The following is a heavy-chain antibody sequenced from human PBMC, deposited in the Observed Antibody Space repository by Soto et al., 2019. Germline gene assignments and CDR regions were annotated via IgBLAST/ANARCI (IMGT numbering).Heavy chain of an antibody. D-gene: IGHD2-2*01. CDR1: GGSISSGGYY. CDR2: ISCTGSS. CDR3: ARVGEDCSTTSCHLYYSDGLDV. V-gene: IGHV4-31*03. J-gene: IGHJ6*02. Sequence: QVQLQESGPGLVKPSQTLSLTCTVSGGSISSGGYYWSWIRQDPGEGLEWIGYISCTGSSYYNTSLMSRVTISVDTSKDQFSLKVRSVTAADTAVYYCARVGEDCSTTSCHLYYSDGLDVWGQGTTVTVSS.